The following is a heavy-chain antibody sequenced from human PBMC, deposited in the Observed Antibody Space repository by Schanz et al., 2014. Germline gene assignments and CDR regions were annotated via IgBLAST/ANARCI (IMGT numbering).Heavy chain of an antibody. V-gene: IGHV3-23*01. Sequence: VQLLQSGGHLVQPGGSLRLSCVASGFTFSTYAMSWVRQTPGKGLEWVSGISGSGGSAYDADSVKGRFTISRDNAKNSLYLQMNSLRAEDTAVYYCARGREVVAKIFDVWGQGTMVTVSS. CDR2: ISGSGGSA. CDR3: ARGREVVAKIFDV. D-gene: IGHD3-22*01. J-gene: IGHJ3*01. CDR1: GFTFSTYA.